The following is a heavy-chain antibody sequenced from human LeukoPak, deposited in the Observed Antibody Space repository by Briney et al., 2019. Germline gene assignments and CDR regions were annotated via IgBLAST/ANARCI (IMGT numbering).Heavy chain of an antibody. Sequence: SVKVSCKPSGGTFSSYAVSWVRLTPGQGLEWLGGVIPVFGTTTYAQKFQTKVTTTADKSTNTAYLEISSLISDDTAVYYCAICSPGDSSNFYAVLQYGGQRTQVTVST. CDR2: VIPVFGTT. J-gene: IGHJ4*02. V-gene: IGHV1-69*06. D-gene: IGHD3-22*01. CDR3: AICSPGDSSNFYAVLQY. CDR1: GGTFSSYA.